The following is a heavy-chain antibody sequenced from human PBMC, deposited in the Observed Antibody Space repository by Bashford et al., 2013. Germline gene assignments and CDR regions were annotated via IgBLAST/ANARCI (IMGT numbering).Heavy chain of an antibody. J-gene: IGHJ6*02. Sequence: ASVKVSCKASGYTFFAYYIHWVRLAPGQGLEWMGMINPSGGTTTYAQNFQGRVTITRDTSASTAYMELSSLRSEDTAVYYCARSGIAARPEPYYYGMDVWGQGTTVTVSS. V-gene: IGHV1-46*01. CDR1: GYTFFAYY. CDR3: ARSGIAARPEPYYYGMDV. D-gene: IGHD6-6*01. CDR2: INPSGGTT.